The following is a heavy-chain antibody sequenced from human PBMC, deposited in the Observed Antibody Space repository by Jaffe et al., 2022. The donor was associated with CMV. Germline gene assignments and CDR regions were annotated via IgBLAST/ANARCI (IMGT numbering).Heavy chain of an antibody. CDR3: ARVGGYVNNWFDP. V-gene: IGHV4-39*01. CDR2: IYYSGST. J-gene: IGHJ5*02. D-gene: IGHD3-22*01. CDR1: GGSISSSSYY. Sequence: QLQLQESGPGLVKPSETLSLTCTVSGGSISSSSYYWGWIRQPPGKGLEWIGSIYYSGSTYYNPSLKSRVTISVDTSKNQFSLKLSSVTAADTAVYYCARVGGYVNNWFDPWGQGTLVTVSS.